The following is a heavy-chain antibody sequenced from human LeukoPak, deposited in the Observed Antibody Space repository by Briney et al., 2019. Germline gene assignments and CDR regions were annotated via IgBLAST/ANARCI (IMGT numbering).Heavy chain of an antibody. CDR2: ISASGGST. CDR1: GFTFSSYG. J-gene: IGHJ3*02. CDR3: AKNPRGENAFDI. Sequence: GGSLRLSCSASGFTFSSYGMSWVRQAPGKGLEWVSVISASGGSTYYADSVKGRFTISRDNSENTLYLQMNSLRAEDTAVYYCAKNPRGENAFDIWGQGTMVTVSS. D-gene: IGHD3-16*01. V-gene: IGHV3-23*01.